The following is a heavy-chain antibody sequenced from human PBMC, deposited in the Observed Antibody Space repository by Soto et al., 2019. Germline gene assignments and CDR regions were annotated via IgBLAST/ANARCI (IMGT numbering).Heavy chain of an antibody. J-gene: IGHJ3*02. D-gene: IGHD6-6*01. V-gene: IGHV1-2*04. CDR1: RYTFSGYY. Sequence: AKVSCKAPRYTFSGYYMNLVRQVSGKGLEWRGRINPNNGDTNDAKKFQAWFSMTSYTLISTAYVELSRQRSDDWVLYYCARVGGSSDAFAIWGKGTMVPVSS. CDR3: ARVGGSSDAFAI. CDR2: INPNNGDT.